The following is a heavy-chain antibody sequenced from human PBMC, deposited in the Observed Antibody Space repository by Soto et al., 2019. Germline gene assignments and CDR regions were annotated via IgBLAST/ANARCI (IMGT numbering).Heavy chain of an antibody. D-gene: IGHD3-3*02. Sequence: EVQLVQSGADIKKPGESLKISCKGVGYKFGSAWIGWLRQMPGKGLEWMGIIKPGTSDIRYSPSCRGHGTISADEAVSTAYLQWSSLKASDTAMYYCARQLSHICDSWGQGTLVTVSS. CDR1: GYKFGSAW. V-gene: IGHV5-51*01. J-gene: IGHJ4*02. CDR2: IKPGTSDI. CDR3: ARQLSHICDS.